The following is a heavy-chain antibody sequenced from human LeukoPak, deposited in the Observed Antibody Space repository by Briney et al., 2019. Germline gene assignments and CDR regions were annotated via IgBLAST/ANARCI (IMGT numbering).Heavy chain of an antibody. V-gene: IGHV3-7*01. Sequence: PGGSLRLSCAASGFTFSESWMSWVRQAPGKGLEWVANMNQDGSEKDYVDSVKGRFTISRDNARESLYLQMSSLRAEDTAVYYCATYTHWVAGDVWGHGNTVTVSS. CDR3: ATYTHWVAGDV. CDR1: GFTFSESW. J-gene: IGHJ6*02. CDR2: MNQDGSEK. D-gene: IGHD3-16*01.